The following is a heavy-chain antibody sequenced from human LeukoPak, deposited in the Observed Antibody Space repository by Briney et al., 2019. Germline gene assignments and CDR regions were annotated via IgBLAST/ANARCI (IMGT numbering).Heavy chain of an antibody. V-gene: IGHV3-48*01. CDR3: AREGYSPRDGYNFNFDY. J-gene: IGHJ4*02. D-gene: IGHD5-24*01. CDR2: ISSSSVTI. CDR1: GFTFGDYA. Sequence: PGGSLRLSCTASGFTFGDYAMSWFRQAPGKGLEWISYISSSSVTIYYADSVKGRFTTSRDNAKNSLYLQMNSLGAEDTAVYYCAREGYSPRDGYNFNFDYWGQGTLVTVSS.